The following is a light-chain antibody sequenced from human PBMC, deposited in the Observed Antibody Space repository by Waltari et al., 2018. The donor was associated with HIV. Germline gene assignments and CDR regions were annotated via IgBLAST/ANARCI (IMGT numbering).Light chain of an antibody. V-gene: IGLV2-14*01. J-gene: IGLJ2*01. CDR3: SSYRRDSTQV. CDR2: EVS. Sequence: QSALTQPASVSGSPGQSITISCTGSSSDVGPFNFVSWYQQYPGKAPKLVIFEVSKRPSGVSSRFSGSKSGNTASLTISGLQAEDEADYHCSSYRRDSTQVFGGGTKLTVL. CDR1: SSDVGPFNF.